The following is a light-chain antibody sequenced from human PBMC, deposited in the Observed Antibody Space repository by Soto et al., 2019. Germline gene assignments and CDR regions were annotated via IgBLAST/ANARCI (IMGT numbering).Light chain of an antibody. V-gene: IGLV2-11*01. J-gene: IGLJ1*01. CDR2: DVS. CDR1: SNDVGGYDY. CDR3: CSYAGTYSYV. Sequence: QSVLTQPRSVSGSPGQSVTISCTGTSNDVGGYDYVSWYQQHPGKAPKLIIYDVSKRPSGVPDRFSGSKSGNTASLTISVFQAEDEADYYCCSYAGTYSYVFGTGTKVTVL.